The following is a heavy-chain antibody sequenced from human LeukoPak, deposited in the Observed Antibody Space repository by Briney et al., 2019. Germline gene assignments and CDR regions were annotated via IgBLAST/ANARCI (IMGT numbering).Heavy chain of an antibody. J-gene: IGHJ6*03. Sequence: PGGSLRLSCAASGFTFSSYGMSWVRQAPGKGLEWVSAISGSGGSTYYADSVKGRFTISRDNSKNTLYLQMNSLRAEDTAVYYCAKAWGGVVPAAIQYYYYYMDVWGKGTTVTISS. CDR1: GFTFSSYG. CDR2: ISGSGGST. CDR3: AKAWGGVVPAAIQYYYYYMDV. V-gene: IGHV3-23*01. D-gene: IGHD2-2*01.